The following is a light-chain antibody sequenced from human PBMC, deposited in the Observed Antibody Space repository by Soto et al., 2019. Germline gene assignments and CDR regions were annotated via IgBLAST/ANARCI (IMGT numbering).Light chain of an antibody. J-gene: IGLJ1*01. CDR1: SSDVGSYNL. V-gene: IGLV2-23*01. CDR2: EGS. Sequence: QSVLTQPASVSGSPGQSITISCTGTSSDVGSYNLVSWYQQHPGKAPKLMIYEGSKRPSGVSNRFSGSKSGKTASLTISGLQAEDEADYYCCSYAGTPYVFGTGTQLTVL. CDR3: CSYAGTPYV.